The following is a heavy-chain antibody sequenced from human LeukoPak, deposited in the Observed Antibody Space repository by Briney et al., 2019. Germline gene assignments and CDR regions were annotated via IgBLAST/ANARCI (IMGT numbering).Heavy chain of an antibody. D-gene: IGHD3-10*01. V-gene: IGHV6-1*01. Sequence: SQTLSLTCAISGDSVSSDSVAWYWIRQSPSRGLEWLGRTYFRAEWSFDYAVSVKSRITINPDTSKNQFSLQLNSVTPEDTAVYYCARDMDYYASGSYYNSRWFDPWGQGTLVTVSS. CDR3: ARDMDYYASGSYYNSRWFDP. CDR2: TYFRAEWSF. CDR1: GDSVSSDSVA. J-gene: IGHJ5*02.